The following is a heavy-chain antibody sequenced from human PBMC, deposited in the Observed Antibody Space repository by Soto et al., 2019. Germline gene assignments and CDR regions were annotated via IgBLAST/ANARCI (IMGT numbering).Heavy chain of an antibody. CDR2: ISYDGSEK. J-gene: IGHJ6*02. Sequence: QVQLVESGGGMVQPGRSLRLSCAASGFTFSSYGMHWVRQAPGKGLEWVAVISYDGSEKYYVDSVKGRFTISRDNAKNSLYLQMNSLRAEDTAVYYCARESSGIAAAGTDYYYYGMDVWGQGTTVTVSS. CDR3: ARESSGIAAAGTDYYYYGMDV. D-gene: IGHD6-13*01. V-gene: IGHV3-30*03. CDR1: GFTFSSYG.